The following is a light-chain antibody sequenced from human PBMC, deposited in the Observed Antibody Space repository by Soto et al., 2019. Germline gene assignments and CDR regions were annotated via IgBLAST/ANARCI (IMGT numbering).Light chain of an antibody. CDR3: AAWDGSLRGVV. CDR2: RNN. CDR1: SSNIGSNY. J-gene: IGLJ2*01. Sequence: QAVVTQPPSASGTPGQRVTISCSGSSSNIGSNYVYWYQQLPGPAPKLIIFRNNQRPSVVPDRFSGSKSGTSASLAISGLRADDDADYYCAAWDGSLRGVVFGGGTKLTVL. V-gene: IGLV1-47*01.